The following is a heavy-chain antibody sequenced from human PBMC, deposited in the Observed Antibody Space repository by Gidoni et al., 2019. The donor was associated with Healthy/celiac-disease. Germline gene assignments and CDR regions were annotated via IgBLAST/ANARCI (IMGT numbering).Heavy chain of an antibody. Sequence: EVQLVESGGGLVKPGGSLRLSWAASGFTFSSYGMNWVRQAPGKGLEWVSSISSSSSYIYYADSVKGRFTISRDNAKNSLYLQMNSLRAEDTAVYYCARGDGTVTNYWGQGTLVTVSS. D-gene: IGHD4-17*01. V-gene: IGHV3-21*01. CDR2: ISSSSSYI. CDR3: ARGDGTVTNY. CDR1: GFTFSSYG. J-gene: IGHJ4*02.